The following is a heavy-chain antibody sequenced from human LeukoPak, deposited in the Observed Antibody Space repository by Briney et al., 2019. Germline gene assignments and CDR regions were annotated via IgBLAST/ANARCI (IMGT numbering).Heavy chain of an antibody. Sequence: GGSLRLSCTASGFTFTIYGLHWVRQAPGKGLEWVAITAYDGSNKFYANSVKGRFTISRDNSKSALYLQMNSLRPEDTATYYCGREPYYISGYGVDVWGQGTTVTVSS. CDR2: TAYDGSNK. V-gene: IGHV3-30-3*01. D-gene: IGHD3-10*01. J-gene: IGHJ6*02. CDR3: GREPYYISGYGVDV. CDR1: GFTFTIYG.